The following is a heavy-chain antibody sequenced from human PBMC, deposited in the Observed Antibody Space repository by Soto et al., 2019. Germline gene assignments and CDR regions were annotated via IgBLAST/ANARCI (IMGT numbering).Heavy chain of an antibody. V-gene: IGHV3-48*01. CDR1: GFTFSSYS. D-gene: IGHD3-3*01. Sequence: GFLRLSCAASGFTFSSYSRNWVRQAPGKGLEWVSYISSSSSTIYYADSVKGRFTISRDNAKNSLSLQMNSLRAEDTAVYYCARAADYDFWSGYSTYDAFDIWGQGTMVTVSS. J-gene: IGHJ3*02. CDR3: ARAADYDFWSGYSTYDAFDI. CDR2: ISSSSSTI.